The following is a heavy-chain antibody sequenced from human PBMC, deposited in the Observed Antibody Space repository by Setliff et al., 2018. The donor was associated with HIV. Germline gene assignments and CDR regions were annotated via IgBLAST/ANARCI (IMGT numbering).Heavy chain of an antibody. Sequence: LRLSCAVSGFNFKSAWMTWVRQAPGKGLEWVGRIKSNSDGGTSDYAAAVKDRFTISRDDSQDTLYLEMNSLTNEDTAMYYCTTYSSVYYHSDCWGQGTLVTVSS. D-gene: IGHD3-22*01. J-gene: IGHJ4*02. CDR2: IKSNSDGGTS. V-gene: IGHV3-15*01. CDR1: GFNFKSAW. CDR3: TTYSSVYYHSDC.